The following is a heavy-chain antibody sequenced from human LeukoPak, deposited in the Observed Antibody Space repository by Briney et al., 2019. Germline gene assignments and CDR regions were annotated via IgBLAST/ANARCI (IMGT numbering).Heavy chain of an antibody. V-gene: IGHV5-51*01. CDR3: ARQFSGSGSYYNVGKPRPDNWFDP. CDR1: GYSFTSYW. CDR2: IYPGDSDT. D-gene: IGHD3-10*01. J-gene: IGHJ5*02. Sequence: GESLKISCKGSGYSFTSYWIGWVRQMPGKGLEWMGIIYPGDSDTRYSPSFQGQVTISADKSISTAYLQWSSLKASDTAMYYCARQFSGSGSYYNVGKPRPDNWFDPWGQGTLVTVSS.